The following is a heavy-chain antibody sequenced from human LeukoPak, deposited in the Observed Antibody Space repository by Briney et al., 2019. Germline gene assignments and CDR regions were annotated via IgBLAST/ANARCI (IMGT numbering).Heavy chain of an antibody. Sequence: PGRSLRLSCAASGXTFSSYGMHWVRQAPGKGLEWVAVIWYDGSNKYYADSVKGRFTISRDNSKNTLYLQMNSLRAEDTAVYYCARGATIGYSGYDYFDYWGQGTLVTVSS. CDR1: GXTFSSYG. D-gene: IGHD5-12*01. CDR3: ARGATIGYSGYDYFDY. V-gene: IGHV3-33*01. J-gene: IGHJ4*02. CDR2: IWYDGSNK.